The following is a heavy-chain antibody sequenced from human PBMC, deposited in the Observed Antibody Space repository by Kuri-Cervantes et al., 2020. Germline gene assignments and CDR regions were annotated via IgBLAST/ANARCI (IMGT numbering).Heavy chain of an antibody. D-gene: IGHD3-3*01. CDR3: ARSFRPYYDFWSGYFNWFDP. J-gene: IGHJ5*02. CDR1: GGSVSSGSYY. V-gene: IGHV4-61*01. Sequence: GSLRLSCTVSGGSVSSGSYYWSWIRQPPGKGLEWIGYIYYSGSTNYNPSLKSRVTISVDTSKNQFSLKLSSVTAADTAVYYCARSFRPYYDFWSGYFNWFDPWGQGTLVTVSS. CDR2: IYYSGST.